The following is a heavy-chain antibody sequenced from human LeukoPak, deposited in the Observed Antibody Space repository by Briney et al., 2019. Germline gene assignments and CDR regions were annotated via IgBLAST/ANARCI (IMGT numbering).Heavy chain of an antibody. V-gene: IGHV3-30-3*01. CDR3: ARGAYGDYVDYYYYGMDV. CDR1: GFTFSSYA. Sequence: GGSLRLSCAASGFTFSSYAMHWVRQAPGKGLEWVAVISYDGSNKYYADSVKGRFTISRDNSKNTLYLQMNSLRAEDTAVYYCARGAYGDYVDYYYYGMDVWGQGTTVTVSS. CDR2: ISYDGSNK. D-gene: IGHD4-17*01. J-gene: IGHJ6*02.